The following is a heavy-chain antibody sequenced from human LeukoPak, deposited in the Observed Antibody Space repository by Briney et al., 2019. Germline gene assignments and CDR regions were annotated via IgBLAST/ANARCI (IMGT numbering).Heavy chain of an antibody. Sequence: GGSLRLSCAASGFTFDDYGMSWVRQAPGKGLEWVSGINWNGGSTGYADSVKGRSTISRDNAKNSLYLQMNSLRAEDTALYYCARGYAYYGSGSYYYFDYWGQGTLVTVSS. V-gene: IGHV3-20*04. CDR1: GFTFDDYG. D-gene: IGHD3-10*01. CDR3: ARGYAYYGSGSYYYFDY. CDR2: INWNGGST. J-gene: IGHJ4*02.